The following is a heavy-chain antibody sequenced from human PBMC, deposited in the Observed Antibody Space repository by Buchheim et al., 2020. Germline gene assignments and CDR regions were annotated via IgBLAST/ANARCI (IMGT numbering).Heavy chain of an antibody. Sequence: QVQLVESGGGVVQPGRSLRLSCAASGFTFSSYAMHWVRQAPGKGLEWVAVISYDGSKKYYADSVKGRFTISRDNSKNTLYLQMNSLRAEDTAVYYCARYYYDSSGYYGLYGMDVWGQGTT. CDR3: ARYYYDSSGYYGLYGMDV. J-gene: IGHJ6*02. CDR1: GFTFSSYA. D-gene: IGHD3-22*01. V-gene: IGHV3-30*04. CDR2: ISYDGSKK.